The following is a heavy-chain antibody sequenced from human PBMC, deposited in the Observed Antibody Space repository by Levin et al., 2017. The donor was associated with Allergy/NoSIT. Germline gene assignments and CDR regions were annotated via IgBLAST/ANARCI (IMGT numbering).Heavy chain of an antibody. D-gene: IGHD1-26*01. V-gene: IGHV3-23*01. J-gene: IGHJ4*02. CDR2: ISGSGAGT. Sequence: SGGSLRLSCAASGFTFSGYAMSWVRQAPGKGLEWVSSISGSGAGTYYADSVKGRFTISRDNFKSTLYLQMNSLRAADTATYYCAKEDTAVVGAAFDYWGQGTLVTVSS. CDR3: AKEDTAVVGAAFDY. CDR1: GFTFSGYA.